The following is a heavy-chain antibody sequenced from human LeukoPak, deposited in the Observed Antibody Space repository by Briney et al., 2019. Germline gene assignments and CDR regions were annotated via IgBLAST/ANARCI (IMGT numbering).Heavy chain of an antibody. CDR3: ARKGDAHAFDI. J-gene: IGHJ3*02. Sequence: SQTLSLTXTVSGGSISSGSYYWSWIRQPAGKGLEWIGRIYTSGSTNYNPSLKSRVTISVDTSKNQFSLKLSSVTTADTAVYYCARKGDAHAFDIWGQGTMVTVSS. D-gene: IGHD2-21*02. V-gene: IGHV4-61*02. CDR2: IYTSGST. CDR1: GGSISSGSYY.